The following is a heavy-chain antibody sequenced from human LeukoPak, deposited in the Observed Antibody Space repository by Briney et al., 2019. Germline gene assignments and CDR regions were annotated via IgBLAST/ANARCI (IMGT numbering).Heavy chain of an antibody. CDR1: GVSISSYY. D-gene: IGHD3-22*01. CDR2: IYYSGST. CDR3: ARHPNHYDSSGYYSPFDY. Sequence: SETLSLTCTVSGVSISSYYCSWIRQPPGKGLEWIGSIYYSGSTYYNPSLKSRVTISVDTSNNQFSLKLSSVTAADTAVYYCARHPNHYDSSGYYSPFDYWGQGTLVTVSS. V-gene: IGHV4-59*05. J-gene: IGHJ4*02.